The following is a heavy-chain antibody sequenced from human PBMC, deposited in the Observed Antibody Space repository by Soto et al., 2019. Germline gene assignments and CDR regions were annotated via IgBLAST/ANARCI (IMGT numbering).Heavy chain of an antibody. J-gene: IGHJ4*02. CDR1: GFRFRTTW. CDR2: IKSKSAGETT. Sequence: EVKLVESGGGLVKPAGSLRLSCAASGFRFRTTWMAWVRHAPGKGLEWVGRIKSKSAGETTNYADPVKGRFTISRDDSKDTPYLHMDSLETGDTAVYYWCTGSPYRGSVFDYWGQGTLVTVSS. CDR3: CTGSPYRGSVFDY. V-gene: IGHV3-15*05. D-gene: IGHD1-26*01.